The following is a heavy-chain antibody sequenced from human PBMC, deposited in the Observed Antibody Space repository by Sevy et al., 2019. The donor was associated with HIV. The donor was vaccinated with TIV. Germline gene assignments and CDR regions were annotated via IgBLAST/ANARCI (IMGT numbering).Heavy chain of an antibody. D-gene: IGHD6-19*01. CDR2: ISGNVDNT. CDR1: GFTFSSYA. CDR3: ARDAGSGWQKYFQQ. J-gene: IGHJ1*01. V-gene: IGHV3-23*01. Sequence: GGSLRLSCAASGFTFSSYAMSWVRQAPGKGLEWVSSISGNVDNTYYADSVKGRFTISRDNARNSLYLQMNSLRAEDTAVYYCARDAGSGWQKYFQQWGQGTLVTVSS.